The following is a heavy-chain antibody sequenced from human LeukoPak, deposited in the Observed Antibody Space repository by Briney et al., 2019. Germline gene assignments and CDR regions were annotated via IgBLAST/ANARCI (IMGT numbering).Heavy chain of an antibody. D-gene: IGHD7-27*01. Sequence: RGTLRLSCAASGFIFRNYGMNWVRQAPGKGLEWLSGISPRGGGTYYADSVKGRFTISRDDSKNTLSLQMNSLRVEDTAVYYCGRDLAWGAFDYWGQGTLVTVSS. CDR1: GFIFRNYG. V-gene: IGHV3-23*01. CDR2: ISPRGGGT. J-gene: IGHJ4*02. CDR3: GRDLAWGAFDY.